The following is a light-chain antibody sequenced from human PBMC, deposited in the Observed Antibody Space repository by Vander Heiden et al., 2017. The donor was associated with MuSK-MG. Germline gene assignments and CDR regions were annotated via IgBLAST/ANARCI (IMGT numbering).Light chain of an antibody. J-gene: IGKJ5*01. CDR2: AAS. CDR1: QSISSY. Sequence: MTQSPSSLSASVGDRVTITCRASQSISSYLNWYQQKPGKAPKLLIYAASSLQSGVPSRFSGSGSGTDFTLTISSLQPEDFATYYCQQRDSTPDTFGQGTLMEIK. V-gene: IGKV1-39*01. CDR3: QQRDSTPDT.